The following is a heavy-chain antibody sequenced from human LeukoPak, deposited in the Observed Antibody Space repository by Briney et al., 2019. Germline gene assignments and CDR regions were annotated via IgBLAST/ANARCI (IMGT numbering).Heavy chain of an antibody. CDR2: IWYDGSNK. Sequence: GGSLRLSCAASGFTFSSYGVHWVRQAPGKGLEWVAVIWYDGSNKYYADSVKGRFTISRDNAKNSLYLQMNSLRAEDTAVYYCARAYCGGDCCYFDYWGQGTLVTVSS. V-gene: IGHV3-33*03. CDR3: ARAYCGGDCCYFDY. D-gene: IGHD2-21*02. J-gene: IGHJ4*02. CDR1: GFTFSSYG.